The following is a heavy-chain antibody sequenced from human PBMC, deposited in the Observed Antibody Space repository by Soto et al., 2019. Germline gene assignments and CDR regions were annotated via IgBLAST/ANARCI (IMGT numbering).Heavy chain of an antibody. CDR3: ARAGNYDVLSGRMYYFDS. Sequence: PSETLSLTCTVSGGSISSYYWSWIRQPPGKGLEWIGYIYYSGSTNYNPSLKSRVTISVDTSNNQFSLKLSSVTAADTAVYFCARAGNYDVLSGRMYYFDSWGQGTPVTVSS. CDR1: GGSISSYY. D-gene: IGHD3-3*01. V-gene: IGHV4-59*12. CDR2: IYYSGST. J-gene: IGHJ4*02.